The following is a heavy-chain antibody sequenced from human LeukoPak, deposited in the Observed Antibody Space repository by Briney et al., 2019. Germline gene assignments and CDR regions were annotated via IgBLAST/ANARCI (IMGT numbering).Heavy chain of an antibody. CDR1: GGSFSSSSYY. Sequence: SESLSLTCTVSGGSFSSSSYYWGWIRQPPGQGLEWIGSIYYGGSTYYNPSLKSRVTISVDTSKNQLSLQLNSVTAADTAMYYCARGRVTTSHSWGYWGQGTLVTVSS. D-gene: IGHD4-17*01. CDR3: ARGRVTTSHSWGY. V-gene: IGHV4-39*07. J-gene: IGHJ4*02. CDR2: IYYGGST.